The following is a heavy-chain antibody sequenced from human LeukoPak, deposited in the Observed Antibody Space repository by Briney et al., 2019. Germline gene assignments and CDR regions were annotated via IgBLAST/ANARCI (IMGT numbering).Heavy chain of an antibody. V-gene: IGHV1-69*13. J-gene: IGHJ4*02. CDR1: GGTFSSYA. Sequence: GASVKVSCKASGGTFSSYAISWVRQAPGQGLEWMGGIIPIFGTANYAQKFQGRVTITADESTSTAYMELSSLRSEDTAVYYCAGIPRGYDQNYYFDYWGQGTLVTVS. CDR2: IIPIFGTA. D-gene: IGHD5-12*01. CDR3: AGIPRGYDQNYYFDY.